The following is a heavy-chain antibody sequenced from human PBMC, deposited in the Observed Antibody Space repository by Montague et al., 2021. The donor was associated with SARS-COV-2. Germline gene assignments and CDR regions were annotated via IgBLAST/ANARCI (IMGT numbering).Heavy chain of an antibody. V-gene: IGHV4-39*01. CDR2: ISYSGST. D-gene: IGHD3-22*01. J-gene: IGHJ4*02. CDR1: SGSISPSDTHY. Sequence: SETLSLTCVVSSGSISPSDTHYWGWVRQAPGKGLEWIATISYSGSTSYNPPLRSRVTISVDTSKNQISLKLTSVTAADTAVHYCARGRVEITMMVVVFTGGIYYFDSWGQGTLVTVSS. CDR3: ARGRVEITMMVVVFTGGIYYFDS.